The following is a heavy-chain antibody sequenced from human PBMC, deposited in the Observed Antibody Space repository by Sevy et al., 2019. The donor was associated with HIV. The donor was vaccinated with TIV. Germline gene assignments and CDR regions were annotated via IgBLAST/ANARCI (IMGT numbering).Heavy chain of an antibody. CDR3: ARSGFLEWPGSFRGPRNWHDP. CDR2: IHYSGST. Sequence: SETLSLTCTVSGGSIRNYYWSWIRQPPGKGLEWIAYIHYSGSTDYSPSLKSRVTISVDTSKNQFSLKVDSVTAADTAVYYCARSGFLEWPGSFRGPRNWHDPWGQGTLVTVSS. D-gene: IGHD3-3*01. J-gene: IGHJ5*02. V-gene: IGHV4-59*13. CDR1: GGSIRNYY.